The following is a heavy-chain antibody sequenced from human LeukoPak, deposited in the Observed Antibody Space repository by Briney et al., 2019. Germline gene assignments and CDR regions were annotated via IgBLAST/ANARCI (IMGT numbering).Heavy chain of an antibody. V-gene: IGHV4-59*01. D-gene: IGHD6-13*01. CDR1: GGSISSYY. Sequence: PSETLSLTCTVSGGSISSYYWSWIRQPPGKGLEWIGYIYYSGSTNYNPSLKSRVTISVDTSKNQFSLKLSSVTAADTAVYYCAREGEAAAIVDYWGQGTLVTVSS. J-gene: IGHJ4*02. CDR3: AREGEAAAIVDY. CDR2: IYYSGST.